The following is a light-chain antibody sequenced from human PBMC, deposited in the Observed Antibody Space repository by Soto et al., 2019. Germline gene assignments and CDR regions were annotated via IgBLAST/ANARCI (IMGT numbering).Light chain of an antibody. CDR3: QQYGSVTRT. J-gene: IGKJ4*01. CDR2: GAS. V-gene: IGKV3-20*01. CDR1: QSVSSSY. Sequence: EIVLTQSPGTLSSSPGERATISCRASQSVSSSYLAWYQQKPGQAPRLLIYGASSRATGIPERFSGSGAGTDFTLTISRLEPEDFGVYSCQQYGSVTRTFGGGTKVDIK.